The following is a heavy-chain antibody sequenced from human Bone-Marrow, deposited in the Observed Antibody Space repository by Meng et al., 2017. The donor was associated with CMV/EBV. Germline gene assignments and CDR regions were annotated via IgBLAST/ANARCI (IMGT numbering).Heavy chain of an antibody. V-gene: IGHV3-11*04. CDR2: ISSSGSTI. Sequence: GESLKISCAASGFTFSDYYMSWIRQAPGKGLEWVSYISSSGSTIYYADSVKGRFTISRDNAKNSLYLQLSSLRAEDTAVYYCARSYGRFLEWLLAYIFDYWGQGTLVTVSS. J-gene: IGHJ4*02. D-gene: IGHD3-3*01. CDR3: ARSYGRFLEWLLAYIFDY. CDR1: GFTFSDYY.